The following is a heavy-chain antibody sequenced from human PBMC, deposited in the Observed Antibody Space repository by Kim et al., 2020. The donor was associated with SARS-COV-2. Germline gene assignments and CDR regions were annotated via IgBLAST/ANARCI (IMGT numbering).Heavy chain of an antibody. D-gene: IGHD3-9*01. V-gene: IGHV4-59*01. CDR2: ISPSGSP. CDR3: AGGGQFYDILTGLGY. J-gene: IGHJ4*01. CDR1: GGSISSYH. Sequence: SETLSLTCAVFGGSISSYHWSWIRQAPGKGLEWVGYISPSGSPRYNPSLKSRVTISLDTSKNESSLKLGSVTAADTAAYYCAGGGQFYDILTGLGYWG.